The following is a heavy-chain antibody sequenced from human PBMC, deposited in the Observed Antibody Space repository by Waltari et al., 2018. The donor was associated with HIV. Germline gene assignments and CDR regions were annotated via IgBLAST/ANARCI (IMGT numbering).Heavy chain of an antibody. Sequence: EVQLVESGGGLVQPGGSLRLSCAASGFTFSSYWMSWVRQAPGKGLEWVGNMKQDGSEKYYVDSVNGRFTISRDNAENSLYLQINSLRAEDTAVYYCARGGFYGSGSKVNWGQGTLVTVSS. V-gene: IGHV3-7*04. J-gene: IGHJ4*02. CDR1: GFTFSSYW. CDR2: MKQDGSEK. D-gene: IGHD3-10*01. CDR3: ARGGFYGSGSKVN.